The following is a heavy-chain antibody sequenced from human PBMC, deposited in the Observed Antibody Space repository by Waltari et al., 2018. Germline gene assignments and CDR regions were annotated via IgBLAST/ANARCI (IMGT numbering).Heavy chain of an antibody. J-gene: IGHJ4*02. D-gene: IGHD3-3*01. CDR3: TRVDDVWSGYSFDY. Sequence: EVQLVESGGGWVQPGRSLRLSCTASGFTFGDYAMRWVRQAPGKGLEWVGFIRSKAYGGTIEYATSVKGRFTISRDDSKSIAYLQMNSLKTEDTAVYYCTRVDDVWSGYSFDYWGQGTLVTVSS. CDR2: IRSKAYGGTI. CDR1: GFTFGDYA. V-gene: IGHV3-49*04.